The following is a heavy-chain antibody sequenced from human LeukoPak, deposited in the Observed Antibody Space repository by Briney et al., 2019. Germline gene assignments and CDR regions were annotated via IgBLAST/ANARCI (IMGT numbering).Heavy chain of an antibody. J-gene: IGHJ4*02. CDR2: ISDDFGT. V-gene: IGHV3-23*01. CDR3: AGSYEGYYFDY. D-gene: IGHD5-18*01. CDR1: GFTFSSYA. Sequence: PGGSLRLSCAASGFTFSSYAMSFLRRAPGKGLEWVSAISDDFGTYHADSVKGRFTISRDNSKNTLYLQMNSLRAEDTAVYYCAGSYEGYYFDYWGQGTLVTVSS.